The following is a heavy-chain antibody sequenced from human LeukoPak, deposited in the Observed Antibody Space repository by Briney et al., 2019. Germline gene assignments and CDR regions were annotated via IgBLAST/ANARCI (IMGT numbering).Heavy chain of an antibody. CDR1: GGSISNYY. J-gene: IGHJ4*02. CDR2: IYNSGST. V-gene: IGHV4-59*01. Sequence: SETLSLTCIASGGSISNYYWSWIRQPPGKGLEWIGYIYNSGSTNYNPSLKSRGTISLDTSKNQFSLILNSVTAADTPVYYCARDCPLRVPLDHWGQGTLVIVSS. CDR3: ARDCPLRVPLDH.